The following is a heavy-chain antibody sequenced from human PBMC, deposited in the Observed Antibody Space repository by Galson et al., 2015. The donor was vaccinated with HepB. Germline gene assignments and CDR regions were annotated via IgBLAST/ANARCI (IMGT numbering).Heavy chain of an antibody. Sequence: SLRLSCAASGFTFSSYAVHWVRQAPGKGLEWVAVISFDGTSKYYADSVKGRFTISRDNSKNTLYLLMNSLRPEDTAVYYCARDRGNWFHPWGQGTLVTVSS. V-gene: IGHV3-30-3*01. D-gene: IGHD5-24*01. CDR1: GFTFSSYA. CDR3: ARDRGNWFHP. CDR2: ISFDGTSK. J-gene: IGHJ5*02.